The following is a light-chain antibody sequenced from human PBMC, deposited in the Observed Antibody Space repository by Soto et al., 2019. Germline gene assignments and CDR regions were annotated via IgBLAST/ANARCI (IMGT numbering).Light chain of an antibody. Sequence: EIVLTQSPGTLSLSPGESATLSCRASQSVSSSYLSWYQQKPGQAPRLLIHGTSDRATGIPDRFSVSGSGTDFTLTITSLEPEDFAVYYCQQYGRLPPYTFGQGTKLEIK. CDR2: GTS. J-gene: IGKJ2*01. V-gene: IGKV3-20*01. CDR1: QSVSSSY. CDR3: QQYGRLPPYT.